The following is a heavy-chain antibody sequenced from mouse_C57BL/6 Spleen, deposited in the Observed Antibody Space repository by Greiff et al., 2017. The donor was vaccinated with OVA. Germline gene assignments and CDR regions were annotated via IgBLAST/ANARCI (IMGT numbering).Heavy chain of an antibody. J-gene: IGHJ3*01. Sequence: EVQLQQSRPGLVKPSQSLSLTCSVTGYSITSGYYWNWIRQFPGNKLEWMGYISYDGSNNYNPSLKNRISITRDTSKNQFFLKLNSVTTEDTATYYCAREGDGYSFAYWGQGTLVTVSA. CDR1: GYSITSGYY. CDR2: ISYDGSN. CDR3: AREGDGYSFAY. D-gene: IGHD2-3*01. V-gene: IGHV3-6*01.